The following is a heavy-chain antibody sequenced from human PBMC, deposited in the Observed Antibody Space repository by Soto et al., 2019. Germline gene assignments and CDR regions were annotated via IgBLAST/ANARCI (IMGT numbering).Heavy chain of an antibody. V-gene: IGHV1-18*01. CDR3: ARDQHIVVLTAISPGGY. CDR1: GYTFTSYG. CDR2: ISAYNGNT. J-gene: IGHJ4*02. Sequence: GASVKVSCKASGYTFTSYGISWVRQAPGQGLEWMGWISAYNGNTNYAQKLQGRVTMTTDTSTSTAYMELRSLRSDDTAVYYCARDQHIVVLTAISPGGYWGQGTLVTVSS. D-gene: IGHD2-21*02.